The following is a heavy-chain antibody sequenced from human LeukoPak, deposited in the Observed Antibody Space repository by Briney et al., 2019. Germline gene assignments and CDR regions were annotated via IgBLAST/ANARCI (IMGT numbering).Heavy chain of an antibody. CDR1: GYSISSGYY. D-gene: IGHD3-3*01. CDR2: IYHSGST. Sequence: SETLSLTCAVSGYSISSGYYWGWIRQPPGKGLEWIGIIYHSGSTYYNPSLKSRVTISVDTSKNQFSLKLSSVTAADTAVYYCARQPSRYYDFWSGTHTYYFDYWGQGTLVTVSS. V-gene: IGHV4-38-2*01. J-gene: IGHJ4*02. CDR3: ARQPSRYYDFWSGTHTYYFDY.